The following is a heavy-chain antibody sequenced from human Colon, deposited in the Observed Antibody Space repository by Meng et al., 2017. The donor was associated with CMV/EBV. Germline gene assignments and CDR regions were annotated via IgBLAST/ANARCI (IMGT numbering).Heavy chain of an antibody. CDR1: GDSISNVYY. D-gene: IGHD6-6*01. CDR2: INHSGST. CDR3: ARGGAARPLDY. J-gene: IGHJ4*02. Sequence: GSLRLSCSVSGDSISNVYYWGWIRQPPGKGLEWIGEINHSGSTNYNPSLKSRVTISVDTSKNQFSLKLSSVTAADTAVYYCARGGAARPLDYWGQGTLVTVSS. V-gene: IGHV4-38-2*02.